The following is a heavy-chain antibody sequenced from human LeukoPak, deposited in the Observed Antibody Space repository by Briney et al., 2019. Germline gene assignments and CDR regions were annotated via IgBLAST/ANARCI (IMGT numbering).Heavy chain of an antibody. J-gene: IGHJ5*02. V-gene: IGHV4-34*01. CDR1: GGSFSDYY. CDR2: INHSGST. Sequence: SETLSLTCAVYGGSFSDYYWTWIRQPTGKGLQWIGEINHSGSTNYNPSLKSRVTISVDTSKKQFFLRLSSVTAADTAVYYCAKGHRYSSGWYWSHWFDPWGQGTLVTVSS. D-gene: IGHD6-19*01. CDR3: AKGHRYSSGWYWSHWFDP.